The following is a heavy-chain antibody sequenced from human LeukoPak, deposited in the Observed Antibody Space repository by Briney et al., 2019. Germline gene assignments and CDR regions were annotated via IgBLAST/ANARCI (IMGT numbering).Heavy chain of an antibody. V-gene: IGHV3-23*01. CDR3: AKSDNLDRYCSSTSCYRFDY. D-gene: IGHD2-2*01. Sequence: GGSLRLSCAASRFTFSSYAMSWVRQAPGKGLEWVSGISGSGGSTYYADSVKGRFTISRDNSKSTLYLQMNTLRVEDTAVYYCAKSDNLDRYCSSTSCYRFDYWGQGTLVTVSS. J-gene: IGHJ4*02. CDR2: ISGSGGST. CDR1: RFTFSSYA.